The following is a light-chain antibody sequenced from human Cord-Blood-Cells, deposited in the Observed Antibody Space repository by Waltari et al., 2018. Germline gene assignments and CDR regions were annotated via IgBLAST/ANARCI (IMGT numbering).Light chain of an antibody. Sequence: SYELTQPPSVSVSPGQTASITCSGDKLGDKYACWYQQKPGQSPVLVIYQDSKRPSGIPERFPGSNSGNTATLTISGTQAMDEADYYCQAWDSSTRVFGGGTKLTVL. J-gene: IGLJ3*02. V-gene: IGLV3-1*01. CDR2: QDS. CDR3: QAWDSSTRV. CDR1: KLGDKY.